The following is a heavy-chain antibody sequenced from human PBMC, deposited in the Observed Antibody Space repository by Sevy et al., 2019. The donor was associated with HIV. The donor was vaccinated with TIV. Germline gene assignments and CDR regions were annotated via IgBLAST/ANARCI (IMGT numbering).Heavy chain of an antibody. CDR2: ASSDGSYT. Sequence: GGSLRLSCAASGFTFSTYGMHWVRQAPGKGLEWVAVASSDGSYTSYADSVKGRFTISRDNSRNTLYLQINNLRAGDTAVYYCARDGGYSRYWDIAYWGQGILLTVSS. D-gene: IGHD2-15*01. CDR1: GFTFSTYG. J-gene: IGHJ4*02. V-gene: IGHV3-30*03. CDR3: ARDGGYSRYWDIAY.